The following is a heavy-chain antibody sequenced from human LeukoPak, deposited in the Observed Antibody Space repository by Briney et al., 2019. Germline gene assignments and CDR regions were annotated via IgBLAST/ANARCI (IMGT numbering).Heavy chain of an antibody. CDR2: IYSGGST. J-gene: IGHJ4*02. D-gene: IGHD6-6*01. V-gene: IGHV3-53*01. Sequence: GGSLRLSCAASGLTVSSNYMSWVRQAPGKGLEWVSTIYSGGSTYYADSVKGRSTISRDNSKNTLYLQMTTLRAEDTAVYYCARAGSSTRRPFDYWGQGTLVTVSS. CDR3: ARAGSSTRRPFDY. CDR1: GLTVSSNY.